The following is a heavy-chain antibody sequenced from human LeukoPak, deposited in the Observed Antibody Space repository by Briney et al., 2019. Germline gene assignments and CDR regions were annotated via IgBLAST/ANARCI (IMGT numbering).Heavy chain of an antibody. J-gene: IGHJ6*02. Sequence: GGSLRLSCAASGFTFSSYWMSWVRQAPGKGLEWVANIKQDGSEKYYVDSVKGRFTISRDNAKNSLYLQMNSLRAEDTAVYYCARATMVRGVMLLYYGMDVWGQGTTVTVSS. D-gene: IGHD3-10*01. V-gene: IGHV3-7*01. CDR3: ARATMVRGVMLLYYGMDV. CDR1: GFTFSSYW. CDR2: IKQDGSEK.